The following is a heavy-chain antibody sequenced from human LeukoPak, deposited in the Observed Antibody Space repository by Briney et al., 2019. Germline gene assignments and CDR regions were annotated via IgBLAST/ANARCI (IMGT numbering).Heavy chain of an antibody. V-gene: IGHV3-48*03. CDR2: IGISSGNT. Sequence: GGSLRLSCAASGFTFSSYEMNWVRQAPGKGLEWISYIGISSGNTKYADSVKGRFTISRDKARNSLYLQMNSLRVEDTAMYYCARDHRYAFDNWGHGTLVTVSS. D-gene: IGHD5-12*01. J-gene: IGHJ4*01. CDR1: GFTFSSYE. CDR3: ARDHRYAFDN.